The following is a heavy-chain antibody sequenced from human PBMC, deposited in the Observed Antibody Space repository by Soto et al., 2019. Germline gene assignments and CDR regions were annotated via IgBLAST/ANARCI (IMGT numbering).Heavy chain of an antibody. CDR1: GGSISSGGYY. CDR3: ARSPEATVTAFDY. CDR2: IYYSGST. D-gene: IGHD4-17*01. J-gene: IGHJ4*02. Sequence: QVQLQESGPGLVKPSQTLSLTCTVSGGSISSGGYYWSWIRQHPGKGLEWFGYIYYSGSTYNNPSLRSRVSISVDTSKNQFSLKLSSVTAADTAVYYCARSPEATVTAFDYWGQGTLVTVSS. V-gene: IGHV4-31*03.